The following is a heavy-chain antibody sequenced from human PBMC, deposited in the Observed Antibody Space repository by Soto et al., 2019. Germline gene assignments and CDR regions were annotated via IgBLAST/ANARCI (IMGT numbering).Heavy chain of an antibody. CDR2: VRSDGDTT. J-gene: IGHJ4*02. Sequence: EVQVLESGGGLVQPGGSLRLSCAASGFTFSRYGMNWVRQAPGKGLEWVSGVRSDGDTTYHADSVKGRFTVSRDNFRNTVDLQMNNLRGEDTAVYYCAKGKGVGASPDGANCWGQGTLVTVSS. CDR1: GFTFSRYG. D-gene: IGHD1-26*01. V-gene: IGHV3-23*01. CDR3: AKGKGVGASPDGANC.